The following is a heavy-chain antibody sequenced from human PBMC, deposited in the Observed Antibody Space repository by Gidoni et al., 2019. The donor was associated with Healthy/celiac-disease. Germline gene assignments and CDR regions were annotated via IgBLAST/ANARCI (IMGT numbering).Heavy chain of an antibody. Sequence: QVQLVQSGAEVKKPGSSVEVSCKASGGAFSSYAISWVRQAPGQGLEWMGGIIPIFGIANYAQKFQGRVTITADKATSTAYMELSSLRSEDTAVYYCARETSSSGGYGMDVWGQGTTVTVSS. CDR2: IIPIFGIA. J-gene: IGHJ6*02. D-gene: IGHD6-6*01. CDR1: GGAFSSYA. CDR3: ARETSSSGGYGMDV. V-gene: IGHV1-69*17.